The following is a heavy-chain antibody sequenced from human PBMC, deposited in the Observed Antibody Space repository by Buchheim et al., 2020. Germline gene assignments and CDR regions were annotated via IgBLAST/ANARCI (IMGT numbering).Heavy chain of an antibody. D-gene: IGHD6-19*01. CDR1: GGSINNGGYY. Sequence: QVQLQESGPGLVKPSQTLSLTCTVSGGSINNGGYYWSWIRQPAGKGLEWIGRIYTSGGTNYNPSLKSRVTISLDTSKNQVSLKLNSVTAADTAVYYCARASAVAADYWGQGTL. J-gene: IGHJ4*02. CDR3: ARASAVAADY. CDR2: IYTSGGT. V-gene: IGHV4-61*02.